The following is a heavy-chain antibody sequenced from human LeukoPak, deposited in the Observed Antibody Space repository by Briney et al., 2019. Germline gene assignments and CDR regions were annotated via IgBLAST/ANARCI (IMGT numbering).Heavy chain of an antibody. V-gene: IGHV1-18*01. CDR2: ISTYNGGT. CDR1: GYTFSNYA. D-gene: IGHD6-19*01. J-gene: IGHJ4*02. Sequence: ASVKVSCKASGYTFSNYAISWVRQAPGQGLEWMGWISTYNGGTKYAQKVQGRVTMTADTSTSTAYMELSRLRSDDTAVYYCARVLRQWLVIDYWGQGTLVTVSS. CDR3: ARVLRQWLVIDY.